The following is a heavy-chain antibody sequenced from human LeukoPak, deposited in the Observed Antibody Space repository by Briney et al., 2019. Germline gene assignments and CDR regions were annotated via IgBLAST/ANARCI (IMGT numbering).Heavy chain of an antibody. Sequence: SETLSLTCTVSGGSISSSSYYWGWIRQPPGKGLEWIGSIYYSGSTYYNPSLKSRVTISVDTSKNQFSLKLSSVTAADTAVYYCARDDMYSTGWYSTYWGQGTLVTVSS. CDR1: GGSISSSSYY. CDR3: ARDDMYSTGWYSTY. V-gene: IGHV4-39*07. J-gene: IGHJ4*02. D-gene: IGHD6-19*01. CDR2: IYYSGST.